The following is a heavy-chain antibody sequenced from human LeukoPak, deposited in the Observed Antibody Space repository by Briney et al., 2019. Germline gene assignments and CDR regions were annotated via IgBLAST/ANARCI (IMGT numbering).Heavy chain of an antibody. Sequence: SQTLSLTCAISGDSVSSNSAAWNWIRQSPSRGLEWLGRTYYRSKWYNDYAVSVKSRITINPDTSKNQFSLQLNSVTPEDTAVYYCARDDRPLVGATDGDAFDIWGQGTMVTVSS. CDR1: GDSVSSNSAA. CDR2: TYYRSKWYN. CDR3: ARDDRPLVGATDGDAFDI. V-gene: IGHV6-1*01. J-gene: IGHJ3*02. D-gene: IGHD1-26*01.